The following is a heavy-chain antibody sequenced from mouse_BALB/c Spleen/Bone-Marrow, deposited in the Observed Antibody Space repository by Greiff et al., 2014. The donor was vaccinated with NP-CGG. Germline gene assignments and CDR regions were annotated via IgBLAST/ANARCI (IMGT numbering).Heavy chain of an antibody. CDR3: ARRFDY. Sequence: QVQLQQSGPQLVRPGASVKISCKASGYSFTRYWMHWVKQRPGQGLEWIGMIAPSNSETRLNQKLKDKATLTVDKSSSTAYMQINSPTSEDSAVYYCARRFDYWGQGTTLTVSS. CDR2: IAPSNSET. CDR1: GYSFTRYW. V-gene: IGHV1S127*01. J-gene: IGHJ2*01.